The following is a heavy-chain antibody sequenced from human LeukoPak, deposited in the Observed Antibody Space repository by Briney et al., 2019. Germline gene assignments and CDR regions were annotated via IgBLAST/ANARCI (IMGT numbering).Heavy chain of an antibody. J-gene: IGHJ1*01. V-gene: IGHV3-30-3*01. CDR3: ARDRDSSSLYFQH. CDR2: ISYDGSNK. D-gene: IGHD6-13*01. Sequence: PGRSLRLSCAASGFTFSSYAMHWVRQAPGKGLEWVAVISYDGSNKYYADSVKGRFTISRDNSKNTLYLQMNSLRAEDTAVYYCARDRDSSSLYFQHWGRGTLVTVSS. CDR1: GFTFSSYA.